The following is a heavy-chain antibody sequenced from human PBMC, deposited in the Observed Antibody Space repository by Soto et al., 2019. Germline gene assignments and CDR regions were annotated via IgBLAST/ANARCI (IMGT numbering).Heavy chain of an antibody. J-gene: IGHJ6*02. D-gene: IGHD3-9*01. CDR1: GYTFTSSG. Sequence: GASVKVSCKASGYTFTSSGIRWVRQAPGQGLEWIGWIVAGSGNTNYAQKFQDRVTITRDTSTSTAYMELSSLRSEDTAVYYCAWGLVNGEPYYYSGMDVRGQGTTVTVSS. CDR3: AWGLVNGEPYYYSGMDV. V-gene: IGHV1-58*02. CDR2: IVAGSGNT.